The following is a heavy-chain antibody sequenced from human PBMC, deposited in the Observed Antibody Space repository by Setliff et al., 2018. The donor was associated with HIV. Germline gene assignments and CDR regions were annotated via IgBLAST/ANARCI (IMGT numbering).Heavy chain of an antibody. V-gene: IGHV4-30-4*08. Sequence: SETLSLTCTVSGGSITTYNYYWAWIRQPPGKGLECPAYMYPSGLTYYNPSLKSRLTLSMDESKNQFSLNLGSVIATDAAIYYCARARKEPAAGIYFDSWGQGTLVTVSS. CDR3: ARARKEPAAGIYFDS. CDR1: GGSITTYNYY. CDR2: MYPSGLT. J-gene: IGHJ4*02. D-gene: IGHD6-13*01.